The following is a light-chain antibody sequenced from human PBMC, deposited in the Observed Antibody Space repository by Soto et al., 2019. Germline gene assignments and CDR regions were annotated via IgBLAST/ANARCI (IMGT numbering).Light chain of an antibody. J-gene: IGLJ3*02. CDR1: SSDVGGYNY. V-gene: IGLV2-11*01. CDR2: DVN. CDR3: CSYAGGWV. Sequence: QSALTQPRSVSGSPGQSVTISCTGTSSDVGGYNYVSLYQQHPGKAPKLMIYDVNNRPSGVPDRFSGSKSGNTASLTISGVQASDEADYYCCSYAGGWVFGGGTQLTVL.